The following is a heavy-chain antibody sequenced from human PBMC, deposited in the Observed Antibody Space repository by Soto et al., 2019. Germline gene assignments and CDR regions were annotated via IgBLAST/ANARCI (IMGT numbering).Heavy chain of an antibody. Sequence: GESLKISCKGSGYSFTSYWIGWVRQMPGKGLEWMGRIDPSDSYTNYSPSFQGQVTISADKSISTAYLQWSSLKASDTAMYYCARRSSSWYGYYYYYGMDVWGQGTTVTVS. J-gene: IGHJ6*02. V-gene: IGHV5-10-1*04. D-gene: IGHD6-13*01. CDR1: GYSFTSYW. CDR2: IDPSDSYT. CDR3: ARRSSSWYGYYYYYGMDV.